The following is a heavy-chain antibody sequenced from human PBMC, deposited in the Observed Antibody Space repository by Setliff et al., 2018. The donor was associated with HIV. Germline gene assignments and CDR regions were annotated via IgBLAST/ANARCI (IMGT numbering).Heavy chain of an antibody. Sequence: SETLSLTCTVSGGSISRRDYCWGWIRQPPGKGLEWIGSVYYTWNTYYNPSLKSRVTVSVDTSKNQFSLKLSSVTAADTAVYYCARGEWVIRGDFDHWGQGTLVTVS. CDR1: GGSISRRDYC. D-gene: IGHD3-10*01. CDR3: ARGEWVIRGDFDH. J-gene: IGHJ4*02. CDR2: VYYTWNT. V-gene: IGHV4-39*01.